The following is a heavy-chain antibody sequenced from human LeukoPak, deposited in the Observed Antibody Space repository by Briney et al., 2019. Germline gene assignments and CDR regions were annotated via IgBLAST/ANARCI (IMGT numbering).Heavy chain of an antibody. J-gene: IGHJ3*02. D-gene: IGHD2/OR15-2a*01. CDR1: GFTFSGHA. V-gene: IGHV3-30*18. Sequence: QPGGSLRLSCAASGFTFSGHAMVWVRQGPGKGLGWVSFISYDGSSSVYADSVKGRFTISRDNSKNTLYLQMNSLRAEDTAVYYCAKESFLRSTRKGAFDIWGQGTMVTVSS. CDR2: ISYDGSSS. CDR3: AKESFLRSTRKGAFDI.